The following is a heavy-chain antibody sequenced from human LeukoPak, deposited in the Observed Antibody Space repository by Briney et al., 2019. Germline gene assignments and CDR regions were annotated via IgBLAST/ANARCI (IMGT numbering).Heavy chain of an antibody. CDR2: INHSGST. V-gene: IGHV4-34*01. CDR1: GGSFSGYY. CDR3: ARGAIYYDSSGYYYPDAFDI. Sequence: SETLSLTCAVYGGSFSGYYWSWIPQPPGKGLEWIGEINHSGSTNYNPSLKSRVTISVDTSKNQFSLKLSSVTAADTAVYYCARGAIYYDSSGYYYPDAFDIWGQGTMVTVSS. D-gene: IGHD3-22*01. J-gene: IGHJ3*02.